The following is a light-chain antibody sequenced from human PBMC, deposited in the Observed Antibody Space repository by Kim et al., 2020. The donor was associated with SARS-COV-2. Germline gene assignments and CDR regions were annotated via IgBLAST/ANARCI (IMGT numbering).Light chain of an antibody. J-gene: IGLJ1*01. CDR1: SSVIGYYKS. CDR3: SSHTTNNTYV. Sequence: QATTLTITGTSSVIGYYKSNSCYQQHPRKPPKLILYDVSELSSGVANRFSGPQSGNTASLTNSGQRAEDEADYYCSSHTTNNTYVFGSGTQLTVL. V-gene: IGLV2-14*03. CDR2: DVS.